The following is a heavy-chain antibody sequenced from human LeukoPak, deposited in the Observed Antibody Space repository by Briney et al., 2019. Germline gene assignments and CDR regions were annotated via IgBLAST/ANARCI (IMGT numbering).Heavy chain of an antibody. Sequence: ASVKVPCKASGGTFSSYATSWVRQAPGQGLEWMGGIIPIFGTANYTQKFQGRVTITAEESTSTAYMELSSLRSEDTAVYYCARDLRATIFQFIFDYWGQGTLVTVSS. CDR1: GGTFSSYA. CDR3: ARDLRATIFQFIFDY. CDR2: IIPIFGTA. V-gene: IGHV1-69*13. J-gene: IGHJ4*02. D-gene: IGHD5-24*01.